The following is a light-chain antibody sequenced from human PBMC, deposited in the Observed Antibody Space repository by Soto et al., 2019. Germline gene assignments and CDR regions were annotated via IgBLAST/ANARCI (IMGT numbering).Light chain of an antibody. J-gene: IGKJ4*01. V-gene: IGKV1-5*03. CDR1: QSISSW. CDR2: QAS. CDR3: QDYSSTSGLT. Sequence: DIHVTQSPSTLSASVGDRVTITCRASQSISSWLAWYQQKPGKAPKLLIYQASILKSGVPSRFSGSGSGTDFTLTISSLQPDDFATYYCQDYSSTSGLTFGGGAKVEIK.